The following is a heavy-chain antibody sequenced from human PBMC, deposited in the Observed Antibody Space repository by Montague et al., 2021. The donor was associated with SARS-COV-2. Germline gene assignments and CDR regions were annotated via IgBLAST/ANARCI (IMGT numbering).Heavy chain of an antibody. CDR1: DGSFSGYY. CDR3: GRGRKVVPWFRYYDMDV. Sequence: SKTLSLTCAVYDGSFSGYYWNWIRQPPEKGLEWIGEISHGGTTNXNPSLKSRATISLDKSKSRFSLKLTSVTAADTAIYYCGRGRKVVPWFRYYDMDVWGQGTTVTVSS. J-gene: IGHJ6*02. D-gene: IGHD1-14*01. CDR2: ISHGGTT. V-gene: IGHV4-34*01.